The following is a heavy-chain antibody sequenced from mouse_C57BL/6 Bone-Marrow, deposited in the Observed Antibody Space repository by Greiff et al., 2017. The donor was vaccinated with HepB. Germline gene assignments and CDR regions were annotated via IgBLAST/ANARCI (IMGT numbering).Heavy chain of an antibody. J-gene: IGHJ2*01. CDR2: ISDGGSYT. CDR3: ARDRGYYGSSRPHYFDY. V-gene: IGHV5-4*01. Sequence: EVKLVESGGGLVKPGGSLKLSCAASGFTFSSYAMSWVRQTPEKRLEWVATISDGGSYTYYPDNVKGRFTISRDNAKNNLYLQMSHLKSEDTAMYYCARDRGYYGSSRPHYFDYWGQGTTLTVSS. CDR1: GFTFSSYA. D-gene: IGHD1-1*01.